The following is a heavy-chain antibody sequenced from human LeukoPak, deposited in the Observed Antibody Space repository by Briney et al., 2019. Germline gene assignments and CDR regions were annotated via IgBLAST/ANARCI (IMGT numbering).Heavy chain of an antibody. CDR1: GGSISIYY. Sequence: SETLSLTCTVSGGSISIYYWSWIRQPAGKGLEWIGRIYASGSTNYNPSLKRRVTMSLDTSKNQFSLKLRSVTAADTAVYYCATSGYDLAYYFWGQGTLVTVSS. CDR2: IYASGST. D-gene: IGHD5-12*01. J-gene: IGHJ4*02. V-gene: IGHV4-4*07. CDR3: ATSGYDLAYYF.